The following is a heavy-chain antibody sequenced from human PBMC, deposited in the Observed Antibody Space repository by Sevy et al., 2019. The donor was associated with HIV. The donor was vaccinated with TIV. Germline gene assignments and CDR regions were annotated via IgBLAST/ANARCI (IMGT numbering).Heavy chain of an antibody. CDR2: VYPNSGGT. D-gene: IGHD2-15*01. CDR3: ARDGGGRTTNSGMDV. V-gene: IGHV1-2*06. CDR1: GYTFTGDY. Sequence: ASVKVSCKASGYTFTGDYLHWVRQAPGQGLEWMGRVYPNSGGTNYAQKFQGRVTMTRDTSISTAYMELSRLRSDDTAVYYCARDGGGRTTNSGMDVWGQGTTVTVSS. J-gene: IGHJ6*02.